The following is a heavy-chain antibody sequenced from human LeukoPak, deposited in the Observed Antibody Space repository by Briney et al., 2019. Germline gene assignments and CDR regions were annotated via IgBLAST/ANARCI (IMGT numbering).Heavy chain of an antibody. Sequence: GGSLRLSCAASGFTFSDYYMSWIRQAPGKGLEWVSCISSSGSTIYYADSVKGRFAISRDNAKNSLYLQMNSLRAEDTAVYYCARDRGGYYYDSSGYEEGIWFDPWGQGTLVTVSS. CDR1: GFTFSDYY. CDR3: ARDRGGYYYDSSGYEEGIWFDP. CDR2: ISSSGSTI. D-gene: IGHD3-22*01. V-gene: IGHV3-11*04. J-gene: IGHJ5*02.